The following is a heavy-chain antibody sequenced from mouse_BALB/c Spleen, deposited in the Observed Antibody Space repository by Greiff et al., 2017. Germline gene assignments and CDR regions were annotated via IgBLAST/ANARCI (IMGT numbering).Heavy chain of an antibody. CDR3: ARWYGSSFFAY. D-gene: IGHD1-1*01. CDR2: IDPANGNT. J-gene: IGHJ3*01. Sequence: VQLQQSGAELVQPGASVKLSCTASGFNIKDTYMHWVKQRPEQGLEWIGRIDPANGNTKYDPKFQGKATITADTSTNTAYLQLSSLTSADTAVYYCARWYGSSFFAYWGQGTLVTVSA. CDR1: GFNIKDTY. V-gene: IGHV14-3*02.